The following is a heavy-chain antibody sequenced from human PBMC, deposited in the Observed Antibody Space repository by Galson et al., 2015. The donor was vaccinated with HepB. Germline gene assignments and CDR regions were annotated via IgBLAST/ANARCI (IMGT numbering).Heavy chain of an antibody. Sequence: SLRLSCAASGFTFSSYSMSWVRQAPGKGLEWISIVSGSGDATHYADSVKGRFTISRDNSKNTLYLQMSSLRAEDTAVYYCANLGVGYDYWGQGTLVTVAS. V-gene: IGHV3-23*01. CDR1: GFTFSSYS. CDR2: VSGSGDAT. J-gene: IGHJ4*02. CDR3: ANLGVGYDY. D-gene: IGHD3-16*01.